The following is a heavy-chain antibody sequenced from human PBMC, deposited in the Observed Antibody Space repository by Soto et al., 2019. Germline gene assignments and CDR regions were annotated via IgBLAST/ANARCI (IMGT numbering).Heavy chain of an antibody. J-gene: IGHJ3*02. CDR3: ASLANIKPSLDAFDI. CDR1: GFTFSSYW. V-gene: IGHV3-74*01. Sequence: EVQLVESGGGLVQPGGSLRLSCAASGFTFSSYWMHWVRQAPGKGLVWVSRINSDGSSTSYADSVKGRFTISRDNAKNKLYLQMNSLRAEDTAVYYCASLANIKPSLDAFDIWGQGTMVTVSS. D-gene: IGHD3-3*02. CDR2: INSDGSST.